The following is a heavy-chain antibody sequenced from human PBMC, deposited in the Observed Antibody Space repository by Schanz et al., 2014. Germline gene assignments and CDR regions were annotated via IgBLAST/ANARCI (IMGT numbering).Heavy chain of an antibody. CDR1: GFTFSDAW. J-gene: IGHJ6*03. CDR3: AKGPYYYYYMDV. Sequence: EVQLVESGGGLVKPGGFLRLSCAASGFTFSDAWMSWVRQAPGKGLEWVANIKKDGSEKYYVDSVKGRFTISGDSSKYTVYLQMNSLRADDTAVYYCAKGPYYYYYMDVWGNGTTVTVSS. CDR2: IKKDGSEK. V-gene: IGHV3-7*01.